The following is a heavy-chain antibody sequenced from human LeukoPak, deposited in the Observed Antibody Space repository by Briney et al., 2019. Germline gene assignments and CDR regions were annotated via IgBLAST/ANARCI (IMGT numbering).Heavy chain of an antibody. D-gene: IGHD3-22*01. J-gene: IGHJ4*02. CDR1: GFTFDDYA. CDR2: ISWNSGSI. V-gene: IGHV3-9*01. Sequence: GRSLRLSCAASGFTFDDYAMHWVRQAPGKGLEWVSGISWNSGSIGYADSVKGRFTISRDNAKNSLYLQMNSLRAEDTALYYCAKDGDSSGYLSYFDYWGQGTPVTVSS. CDR3: AKDGDSSGYLSYFDY.